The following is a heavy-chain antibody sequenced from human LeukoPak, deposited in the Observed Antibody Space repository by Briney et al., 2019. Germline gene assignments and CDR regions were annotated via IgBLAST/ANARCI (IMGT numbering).Heavy chain of an antibody. J-gene: IGHJ4*02. CDR3: ARGGYINYADS. Sequence: ASVKVSCKASGYTFTTCGISWVRQAPGQGLEWMGWISGYSGNANYAQKVQDRVNMTTDTSTSTAYMELRSLRSDDTAMYYCARGGYINYADSWGQGTLVTVSS. CDR1: GYTFTTCG. D-gene: IGHD4-11*01. V-gene: IGHV1-18*01. CDR2: ISGYSGNA.